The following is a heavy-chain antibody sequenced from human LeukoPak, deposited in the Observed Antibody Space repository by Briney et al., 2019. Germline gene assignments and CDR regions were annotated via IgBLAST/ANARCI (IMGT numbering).Heavy chain of an antibody. D-gene: IGHD3/OR15-3a*01. V-gene: IGHV4-59*08. Sequence: SETLSLTCTVSGASISGYYWSWIRQPPGKGLEWIGYVYYSGGTDYNPSLKSRVTISSDESKNQFSLNLRTVTAADTAVYYCARQALTRNFGLDHWGQGILVTVSS. CDR1: GASISGYY. CDR3: ARQALTRNFGLDH. J-gene: IGHJ4*02. CDR2: VYYSGGT.